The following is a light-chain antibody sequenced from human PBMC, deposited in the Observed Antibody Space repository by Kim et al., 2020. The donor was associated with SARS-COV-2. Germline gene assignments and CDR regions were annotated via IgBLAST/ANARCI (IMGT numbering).Light chain of an antibody. J-gene: IGLJ2*01. CDR2: NDS. Sequence: SYELTQPPSVSVSPGQTARITCSGDALPKQYASWYQQKPGQAPVLVIYNDSKRPSGIPARFSGSSSGTTVTLTIGGVQAEDEADYYCQSADSSGTYVVFG. CDR3: QSADSSGTYVV. V-gene: IGLV3-25*03. CDR1: ALPKQY.